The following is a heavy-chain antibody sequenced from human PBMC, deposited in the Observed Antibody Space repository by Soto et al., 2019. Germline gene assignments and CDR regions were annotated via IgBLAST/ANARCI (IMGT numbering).Heavy chain of an antibody. D-gene: IGHD6-19*01. CDR2: ITSSGTNI. CDR3: ARGDTGGWSRGGTFED. V-gene: IGHV3-48*03. CDR1: GFTFSSYE. J-gene: IGHJ4*01. Sequence: SLRLSCAASGFTFSSYEMNWVRQAPGRGLEWLTHITSSGTNIFYGDSVKGRFTISRDNARNSLSLQMHSLRAEDTAVYYCARGDTGGWSRGGTFEDWGHGALVTV.